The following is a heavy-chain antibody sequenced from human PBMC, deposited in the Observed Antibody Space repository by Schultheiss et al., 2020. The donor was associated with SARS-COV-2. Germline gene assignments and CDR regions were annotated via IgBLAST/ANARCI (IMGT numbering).Heavy chain of an antibody. CDR2: ISYDGSNK. D-gene: IGHD5-12*01. CDR1: GFTFSSYA. CDR3: AKADNSGSLKHGMDV. J-gene: IGHJ6*02. Sequence: GGSLRLSCAASGFTFSSYAMHWVRQAPGKGLEWVAVISYDGSNKYYADSVKGRFTISRDNSIATLYLQMNSLRVEDTAMYHCAKADNSGSLKHGMDVCGQGTTVTVSS. V-gene: IGHV3-30-3*01.